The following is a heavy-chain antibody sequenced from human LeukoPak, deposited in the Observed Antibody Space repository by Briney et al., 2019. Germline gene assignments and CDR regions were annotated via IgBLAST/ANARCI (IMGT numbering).Heavy chain of an antibody. CDR3: ARDDYNRH. CDR2: IKSDGSRT. J-gene: IGHJ4*02. CDR1: GFSISNYW. V-gene: IGHV3-74*01. Sequence: GGSLRLSCVASGFSISNYWMHWVRQAPGKGLVWVSRIKSDGSRTIYADSVKGRFTISRDNAKNTLYLQMNSLRAEDTAVYYCARDDYNRHWGQGTLVTVSS. D-gene: IGHD4-11*01.